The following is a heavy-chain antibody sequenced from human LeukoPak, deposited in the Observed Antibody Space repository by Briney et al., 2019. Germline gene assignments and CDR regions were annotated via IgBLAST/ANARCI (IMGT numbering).Heavy chain of an antibody. Sequence: SETLSLTCTVSGGSISSYYWSWIRQPPGKGLEWIGYIYTSGSTNYNPSLKSRVTISVDTSKNQFSLKLSSVTAADTAVYYCARPSGSYYRDAFDIGGQGTMVTVSS. CDR2: IYTSGST. CDR1: GGSISSYY. J-gene: IGHJ3*02. V-gene: IGHV4-4*09. D-gene: IGHD1-26*01. CDR3: ARPSGSYYRDAFDI.